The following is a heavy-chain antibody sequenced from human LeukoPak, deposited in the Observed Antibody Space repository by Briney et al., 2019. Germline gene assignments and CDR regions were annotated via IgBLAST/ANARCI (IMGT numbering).Heavy chain of an antibody. D-gene: IGHD3/OR15-3a*01. V-gene: IGHV1-2*02. CDR1: GYTFTGYY. CDR3: ARLDYASSRARGWFDP. Sequence: ASVKVSCKASGYTFTGYYMHWVRQAPGQGLEWMGWINPNSGGTNYAQKFQGRVTMTRDTSISTAYMELSRLRSDDTAVYYCARLDYASSRARGWFDPWDQGTLVTVSS. CDR2: INPNSGGT. J-gene: IGHJ5*02.